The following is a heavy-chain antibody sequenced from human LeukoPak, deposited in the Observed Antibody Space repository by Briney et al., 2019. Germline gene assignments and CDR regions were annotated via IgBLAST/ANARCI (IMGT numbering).Heavy chain of an antibody. V-gene: IGHV1-58*02. CDR3: ARVRSYCTNGVCYWDLDY. J-gene: IGHJ4*02. CDR1: GFTFTSSA. CDR2: IVVGSGNT. Sequence: GASVKVSCKASGFTFTSSAMQWVRQARGQRLEWIGWIVVGSGNTNYAQNFQERVTITRDMSTSTAYMELSSLRSEDTAVYYCARVRSYCTNGVCYWDLDYWGQGTLVTVSS. D-gene: IGHD2-8*01.